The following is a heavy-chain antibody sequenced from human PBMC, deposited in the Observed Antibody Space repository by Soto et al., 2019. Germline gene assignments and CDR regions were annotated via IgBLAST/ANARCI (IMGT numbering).Heavy chain of an antibody. D-gene: IGHD3-10*01. CDR3: ARWLPLYGSGTYAVDV. Sequence: GESLKISCKGSGYSFTSYWIAWVRQRPGKGLEWMGNIHPGDSDTRYRPSFQGQVTVSADKSISTTYLQWSSLKASDTAMYYCARWLPLYGSGTYAVDVWGQGTSVTVS. CDR1: GYSFTSYW. CDR2: IHPGDSDT. V-gene: IGHV5-51*01. J-gene: IGHJ6*02.